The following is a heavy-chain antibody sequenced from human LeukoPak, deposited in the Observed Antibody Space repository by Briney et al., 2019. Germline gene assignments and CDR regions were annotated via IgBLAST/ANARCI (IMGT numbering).Heavy chain of an antibody. J-gene: IGHJ4*02. CDR1: GFTFSSYA. CDR2: ISGSGGST. V-gene: IGHV3-23*01. D-gene: IGHD2-2*01. CDR3: AKAQGHCSSTSCYESYFDY. Sequence: GGSLRLSCAASGFTFSSYAMSWVRQAPGKGLEWVSAISGSGGSTYYADSVKGRFTISRDSSKNTLYLQMNSLRAEGTAVYYCAKAQGHCSSTSCYESYFDYWGQGTLVTVSS.